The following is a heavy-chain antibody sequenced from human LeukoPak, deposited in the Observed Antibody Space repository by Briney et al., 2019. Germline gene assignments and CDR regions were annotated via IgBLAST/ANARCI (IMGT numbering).Heavy chain of an antibody. D-gene: IGHD5-24*01. J-gene: IGHJ4*02. CDR3: ARDGDGYIDFDY. CDR2: IIPIFSTA. Sequence: APVTVSCKASGGTFSSYAISWVRQAPGQGLEWMGGIIPIFSTANYAQKFQGRVTITADESTSTAYMELSSLRSEDTAVYYCARDGDGYIDFDYWGQGTLVTVSS. V-gene: IGHV1-69*13. CDR1: GGTFSSYA.